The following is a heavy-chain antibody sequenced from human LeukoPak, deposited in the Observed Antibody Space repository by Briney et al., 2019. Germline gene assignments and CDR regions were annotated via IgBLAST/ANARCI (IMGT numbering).Heavy chain of an antibody. CDR1: GFTFSSYG. J-gene: IGHJ4*02. V-gene: IGHV3-30*03. CDR3: AREGSSGFYPH. D-gene: IGHD3-22*01. Sequence: GGSLRLSCAASGFTFSSYGMHWVRQGPAKGLEWVAVVSQDGSEKHYADPVKGRFTISRDNSRNTLFLQMDSLRAEDTAFYYCAREGSSGFYPHWGQGILVTVSS. CDR2: VSQDGSEK.